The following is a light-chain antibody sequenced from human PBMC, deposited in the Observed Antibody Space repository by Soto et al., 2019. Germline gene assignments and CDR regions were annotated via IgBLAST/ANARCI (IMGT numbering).Light chain of an antibody. CDR2: DAS. J-gene: IGKJ5*01. CDR1: QSVSSY. Sequence: EIVLTQSPATLSLSPGERAILSCRASQSVSSYLAWYQHKPGQAPRLLIYDASNRATGIPARFSGSGSGTDFTLTISSLEPEDFAVYYCQQRANWPPITFGQGTRLEIK. V-gene: IGKV3-11*01. CDR3: QQRANWPPIT.